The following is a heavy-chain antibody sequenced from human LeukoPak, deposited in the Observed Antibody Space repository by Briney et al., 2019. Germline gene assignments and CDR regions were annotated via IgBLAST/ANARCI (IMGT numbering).Heavy chain of an antibody. Sequence: GASVKVSCKASGYTFTSYYMHWVRQAPGQGLEWMGIINPGGGSTTYAHNFQGRVTMTRDTSTSTVYMELSSLRSEDTAVYYCARQTQVVPAAFSNYWGQGTLVTVSS. CDR2: INPGGGST. V-gene: IGHV1-46*03. J-gene: IGHJ4*02. D-gene: IGHD2-2*01. CDR1: GYTFTSYY. CDR3: ARQTQVVPAAFSNY.